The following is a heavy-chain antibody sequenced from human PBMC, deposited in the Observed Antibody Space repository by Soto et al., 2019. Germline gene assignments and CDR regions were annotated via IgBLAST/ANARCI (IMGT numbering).Heavy chain of an antibody. CDR3: TTWLTAHFDY. V-gene: IGHV3-21*04. CDR1: GFTLSSHS. D-gene: IGHD2-21*02. Sequence: GGSLRLTCAASGFTLSSHSMNWVRQAPGKGLEWVSSISSSSYIYYADSVKGRSTIARDNAKNSLYLQMDSLRAADTALYYCTTWLTAHFDYWGRGTQVTVSS. J-gene: IGHJ4*02. CDR2: ISSSSYI.